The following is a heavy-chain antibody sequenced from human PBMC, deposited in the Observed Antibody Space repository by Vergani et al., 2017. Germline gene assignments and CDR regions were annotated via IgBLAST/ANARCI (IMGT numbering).Heavy chain of an antibody. V-gene: IGHV5-51*01. CDR3: ARRQYVGSWVVSWFDP. CDR2: IYPGDSET. J-gene: IGHJ5*02. D-gene: IGHD2-21*01. CDR1: GFSFSSSW. Sequence: EVPLVQSGPEVKEPGDSLRISCKCSGFSFSSSWIGWVRQLPGKGLEWMGIIYPGDSETRYSPSFQGQVTISADRSKSTTYLQWTSLKASDTAVYYCARRQYVGSWVVSWFDPWGQGTLVTVSS.